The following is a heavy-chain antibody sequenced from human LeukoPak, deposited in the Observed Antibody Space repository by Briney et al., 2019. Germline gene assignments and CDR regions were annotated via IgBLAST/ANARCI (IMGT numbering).Heavy chain of an antibody. D-gene: IGHD1-26*01. V-gene: IGHV3-7*01. Sequence: PGGSLRLSCAASGCTISSYWMSWVRQAPGKGLEWVGNINQGGSDKHYVDSRFPISRDNANNSLYLQMNSLRAEDTAVKYCVRESRSGSYSGYWGQGTLVTVSS. CDR3: VRESRSGSYSGY. CDR1: GCTISSYW. J-gene: IGHJ4*02. CDR2: INQGGSDK.